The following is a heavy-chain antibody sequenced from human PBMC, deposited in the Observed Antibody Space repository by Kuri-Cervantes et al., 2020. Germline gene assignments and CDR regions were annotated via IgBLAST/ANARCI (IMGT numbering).Heavy chain of an antibody. CDR2: ISAYNGNT. D-gene: IGHD3-3*01. CDR1: GGTFSSYA. V-gene: IGHV1-18*01. CDR3: ARFGYDFWSGYLFDY. J-gene: IGHJ4*02. Sequence: ASVKVSCKASGGTFSSYAISWVRQAPGQGLEWMGWISAYNGNTNYAQKLQGRVTMTTDTSTSTAYMELRSLRSDDTAVYYCARFGYDFWSGYLFDYWGQGTLVTVSS.